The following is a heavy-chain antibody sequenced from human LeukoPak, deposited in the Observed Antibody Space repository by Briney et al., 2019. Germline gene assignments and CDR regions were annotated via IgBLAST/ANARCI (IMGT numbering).Heavy chain of an antibody. Sequence: SETLSLTCAVSGGSLSSSNWWSGVRQPPGKGREWIGEIYHSGSTNYNPSLKSRVTISVDKSKNQFSLKLSSVTAADTAVYYCARGVRFEASADWGQGTLVTVSS. J-gene: IGHJ4*02. D-gene: IGHD3-10*01. CDR2: IYHSGST. V-gene: IGHV4-4*02. CDR1: GGSLSSSNW. CDR3: ARGVRFEASAD.